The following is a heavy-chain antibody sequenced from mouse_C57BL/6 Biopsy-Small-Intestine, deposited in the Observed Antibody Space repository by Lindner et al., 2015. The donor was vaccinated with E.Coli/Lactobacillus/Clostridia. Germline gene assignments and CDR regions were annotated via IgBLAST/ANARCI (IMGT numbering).Heavy chain of an antibody. CDR2: INPNYGTT. J-gene: IGHJ2*01. CDR1: GYLFTDHN. CDR3: ARFGYYAFDY. V-gene: IGHV1-39*01. D-gene: IGHD2-3*01. Sequence: VQLQESGPELVKPGASVKISCKATGYLFTDHNMNWVKQSSGKSLERIGVINPNYGTTSYNQKFKGKATLTVDQSSSTAYMQLNSLTSEDSAVYYCARFGYYAFDYWGQGTTLTVSS.